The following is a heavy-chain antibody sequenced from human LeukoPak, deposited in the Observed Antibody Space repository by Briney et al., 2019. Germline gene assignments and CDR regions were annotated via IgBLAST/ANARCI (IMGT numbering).Heavy chain of an antibody. Sequence: PGGSLRLSCAASGFTFDDYAMHWVRQAPGKGLEWVSGISWNSGSIGYADSVKGRFTISRDNAKNSLYLQMNSLRAEDTALYYCAKDVTGQQLGSGAFDIWGQGTMVTVSS. CDR1: GFTFDDYA. V-gene: IGHV3-9*01. J-gene: IGHJ3*02. D-gene: IGHD6-13*01. CDR2: ISWNSGSI. CDR3: AKDVTGQQLGSGAFDI.